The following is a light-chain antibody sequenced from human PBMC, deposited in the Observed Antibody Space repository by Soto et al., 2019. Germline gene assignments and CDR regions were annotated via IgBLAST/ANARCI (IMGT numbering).Light chain of an antibody. CDR2: GAS. CDR1: QSVSSSY. CDR3: QQRTNWRIT. J-gene: IGKJ5*01. V-gene: IGKV3D-20*02. Sequence: EIGLTQSPGTLSLSPGVRATLSCRASQSVSSSYLAWYQQKPGQAPRLLIYGASSRATGIPARFSGSGSGTDFTLTISSLEPEDFAVYYCQQRTNWRITFGQGTRLEIK.